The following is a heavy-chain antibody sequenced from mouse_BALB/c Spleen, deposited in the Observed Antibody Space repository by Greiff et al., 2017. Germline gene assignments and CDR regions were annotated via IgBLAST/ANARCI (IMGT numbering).Heavy chain of an antibody. Sequence: VQLQQTGPELVKPGASVKISCKASGYSFTDYIMLWVKQSHGKSLEWIGNINPYYGSTSYNLKFKGKATLTVDKSSSTAYMQLNSLTSEDSAVYFCARSGGYDGASDYWGQGTTLTVSS. V-gene: IGHV1-39*01. CDR1: GYSFTDYI. J-gene: IGHJ2*01. D-gene: IGHD2-2*01. CDR2: INPYYGST. CDR3: ARSGGYDGASDY.